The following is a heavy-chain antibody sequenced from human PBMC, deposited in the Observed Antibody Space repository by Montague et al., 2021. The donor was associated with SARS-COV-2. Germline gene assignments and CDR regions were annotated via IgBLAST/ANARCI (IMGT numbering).Heavy chain of an antibody. D-gene: IGHD6-13*01. CDR3: AKVGSSWYHGYYYGMDV. J-gene: IGHJ6*02. CDR1: GFTFSSYA. V-gene: IGHV3-23*01. CDR2: ISGSGGST. Sequence: SLRLSCPASGFTFSSYAMSWVRQAPGKGLEWVSAISGSGGSTYXXXSXXXRFXISRDNSKNTLYLQMNSLRAEDTAVYYCAKVGSSWYHGYYYGMDVWGQGTTVTVSS.